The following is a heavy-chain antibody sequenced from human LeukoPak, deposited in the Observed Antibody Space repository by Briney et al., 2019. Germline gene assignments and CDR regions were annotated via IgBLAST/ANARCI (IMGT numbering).Heavy chain of an antibody. J-gene: IGHJ4*02. CDR1: GFTFSSYG. Sequence: GGSLRLSCAASGFTFSSYGMHWVRQAPGKGLEWVAVIWYDGSNKYYADSVKGRFTISRDNSKNTLYLQMNSLRAEDTAVYYCARDPENTYYYGSGSPDYWGQGTLVTVSS. V-gene: IGHV3-33*01. D-gene: IGHD3-10*01. CDR2: IWYDGSNK. CDR3: ARDPENTYYYGSGSPDY.